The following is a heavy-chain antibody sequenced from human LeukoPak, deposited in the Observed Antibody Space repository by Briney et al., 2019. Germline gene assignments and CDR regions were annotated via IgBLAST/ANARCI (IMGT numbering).Heavy chain of an antibody. CDR2: IIPIFGTA. CDR1: GYTFTSYG. D-gene: IGHD2-15*01. CDR3: AKTVAVEPDY. Sequence: ASVKVSCKASGYTFTSYGISWVRQAPGQGLEWMGGIIPIFGTANYAQKFQGRVTITADESTSAAYMELSSLRSEDTAVYYCAKTVAVEPDYWGQGTLVTVSS. V-gene: IGHV1-69*13. J-gene: IGHJ4*02.